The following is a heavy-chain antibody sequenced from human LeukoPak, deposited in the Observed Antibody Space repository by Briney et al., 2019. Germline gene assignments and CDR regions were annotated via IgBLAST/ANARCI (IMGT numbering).Heavy chain of an antibody. CDR1: YASINTYS. CDR3: TRGSIAYYYMDV. Sequence: SETLSLTCTVSYASINTYSWSWIRQPPGKGLEWIAYLSYSGSTNYNPSLKSRVTISVDTSKNQFSLKLSSVTAADTAVYYCTRGSIAYYYMDVWGKGTTVTISS. CDR2: LSYSGST. D-gene: IGHD3-22*01. J-gene: IGHJ6*03. V-gene: IGHV4-59*01.